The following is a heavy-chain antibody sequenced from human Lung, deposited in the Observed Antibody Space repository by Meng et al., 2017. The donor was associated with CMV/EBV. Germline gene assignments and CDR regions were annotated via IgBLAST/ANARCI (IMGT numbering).Heavy chain of an antibody. Sequence: VQMRGTGSSLCRPSETLSLTFSVSGVSITNHNWSAWGRQPPGKGLEGIVENPHRGSSAYNPSFTGRLSLSIDKSKNQFSLQLTSVTAAVTAVYHCLRRSGGSVWGQGTLVTVSS. J-gene: IGHJ1*01. D-gene: IGHD3-10*01. CDR3: LRRSGGSV. CDR1: GVSITNHNW. CDR2: NPHRGSS. V-gene: IGHV4-4*02.